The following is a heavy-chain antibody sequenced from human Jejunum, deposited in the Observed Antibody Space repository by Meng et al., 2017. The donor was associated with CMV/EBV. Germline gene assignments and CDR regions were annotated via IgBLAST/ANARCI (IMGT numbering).Heavy chain of an antibody. CDR1: GDFVASNIAA. CDR3: ARDPVFCPSCMDV. D-gene: IGHD3-9*01. V-gene: IGHV6-1*01. J-gene: IGHJ4*02. Sequence: GDFVASNIAAWNWIRQYPSRGLEWLGRTYYRSQWHTDYALSMRGRIAINPDTSKNHFSLQLTSVTPDDTAVYYCARDPVFCPSCMDVWGQGILVTVSS. CDR2: TYYRSQWHT.